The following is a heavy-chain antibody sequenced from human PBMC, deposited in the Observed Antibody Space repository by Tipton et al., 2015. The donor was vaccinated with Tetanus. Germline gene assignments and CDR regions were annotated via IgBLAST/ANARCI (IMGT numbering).Heavy chain of an antibody. CDR2: IVVGSGNT. CDR3: AAAEYSSGWWGIDY. V-gene: IGHV1-58*01. Sequence: QLVQSGPEVKKPGTSVKVSCKASGFTFTSSAVQWVRQARGQRLEWIGWIVVGSGNTNYAQKFQERVTITRDMSTSTAYMELSSLRSEDTAVYYCAAAEYSSGWWGIDYWGQGTLVTVSS. CDR1: GFTFTSSA. D-gene: IGHD6-19*01. J-gene: IGHJ4*02.